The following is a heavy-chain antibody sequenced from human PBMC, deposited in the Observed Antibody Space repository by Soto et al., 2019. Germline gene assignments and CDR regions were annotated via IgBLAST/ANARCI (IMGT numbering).Heavy chain of an antibody. CDR1: GFTFDDYA. V-gene: IGHV3-9*01. J-gene: IGHJ3*02. CDR3: AKDRRDYGSGSPPAFDI. D-gene: IGHD3-10*01. Sequence: GGSLRLSCAASGFTFDDYAMHWVRQAPGKGLEWVSGISWNSGSIGYADSVKGRFTISRDNAKNSLYLQMNSLRAEDTALYYCAKDRRDYGSGSPPAFDIWGQGTMVTVSS. CDR2: ISWNSGSI.